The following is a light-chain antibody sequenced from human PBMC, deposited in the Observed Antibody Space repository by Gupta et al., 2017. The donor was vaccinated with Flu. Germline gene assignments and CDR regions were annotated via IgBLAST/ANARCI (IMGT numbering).Light chain of an antibody. CDR2: WAS. Sequence: DIVMTQSPDSLAVSLGERATINCKSSQSVLYSSINKNYLAWYQQKPGQPPKLLIYWASTRESGVPDRFSGSGSGTDFTLTISSLQAEDVAVYYCQQYYSTPYCFGQGTKLEIK. V-gene: IGKV4-1*01. J-gene: IGKJ2*03. CDR3: QQYYSTPYC. CDR1: QSVLYSSINKNY.